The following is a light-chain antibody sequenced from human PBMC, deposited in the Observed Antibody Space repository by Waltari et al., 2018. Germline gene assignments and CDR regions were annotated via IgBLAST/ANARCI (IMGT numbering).Light chain of an antibody. CDR1: NIGTKS. J-gene: IGLJ1*01. CDR2: YDS. V-gene: IGLV3-21*04. CDR3: QVWDANNEPGV. Sequence: SYVLTQPPSVSVAPGETARITCGGNNIGTKSVHWYQQKPGQAPVLVISYDSYRRSGIPGRFSGSNSGNTATLTISRVEAGDEAEYFCQVWDANNEPGVFGTGTEVTVL.